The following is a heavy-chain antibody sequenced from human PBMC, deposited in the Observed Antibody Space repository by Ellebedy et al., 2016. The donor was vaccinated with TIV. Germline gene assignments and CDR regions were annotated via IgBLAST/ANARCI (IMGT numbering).Heavy chain of an antibody. CDR2: IYWDDDK. CDR1: GFSLSTSGVG. Sequence: SGPTLVKPTQTLTLTCTFSGFSLSTSGVGVGWIRQPPGKALEWLALIYWDDDKRYSPSLKSRLTITKDTSKNQVVLTMTNMDPVDTATYYCAHVLDGGNSLYYFDYWGQGTLVTVSS. V-gene: IGHV2-5*02. CDR3: AHVLDGGNSLYYFDY. D-gene: IGHD4-23*01. J-gene: IGHJ4*02.